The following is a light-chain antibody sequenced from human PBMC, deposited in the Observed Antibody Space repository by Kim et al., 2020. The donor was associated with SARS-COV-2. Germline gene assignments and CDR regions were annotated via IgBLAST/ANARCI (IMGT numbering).Light chain of an antibody. CDR2: GKN. CDR3: NSRDSSGNHLV. J-gene: IGLJ3*02. CDR1: SLSSDY. Sequence: AMVQAVRSTDQGDSLSSDYASWYQQKPGQAPVLVIYGKNNRPSGIPDRFSGSSSGNTASLTITGAQAEDEADYYCNSRDSSGNHLVFGGGTQLTVL. V-gene: IGLV3-19*01.